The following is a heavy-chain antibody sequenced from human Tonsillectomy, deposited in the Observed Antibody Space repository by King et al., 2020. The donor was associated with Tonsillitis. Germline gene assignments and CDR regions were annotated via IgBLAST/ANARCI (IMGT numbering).Heavy chain of an antibody. CDR3: ASEGLMASIPHF. CDR1: GYSVSSDYY. J-gene: IGHJ4*02. D-gene: IGHD5-24*01. CDR2: VYHTGST. Sequence: QLQLQESGPGLVKPSETLSLTCTVSGYSVSSDYYWGWIRQPPGKGLDWIGCVYHTGSTYYNPSLKSRVTILVDTSKNQFSLKLRSVTAADTAVYYCASEGLMASIPHFWGQGTLVSV. V-gene: IGHV4-38-2*02.